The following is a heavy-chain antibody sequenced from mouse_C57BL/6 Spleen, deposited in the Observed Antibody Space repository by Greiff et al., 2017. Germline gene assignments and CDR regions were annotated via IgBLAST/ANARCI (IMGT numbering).Heavy chain of an antibody. D-gene: IGHD4-1*01. CDR1: GYTFTSYW. Sequence: VQLQQPGAELVMPGASVKLSCKASGYTFTSYWMHWVKQRPGQGLEWIGEIDPSDSYTNYNQKFKGKSTLTVDKSSSTAYMQLSSLTSEDSAVYYCARTGTGYYYAMDDWGQGTSVTVSS. V-gene: IGHV1-69*01. CDR2: IDPSDSYT. CDR3: ARTGTGYYYAMDD. J-gene: IGHJ4*01.